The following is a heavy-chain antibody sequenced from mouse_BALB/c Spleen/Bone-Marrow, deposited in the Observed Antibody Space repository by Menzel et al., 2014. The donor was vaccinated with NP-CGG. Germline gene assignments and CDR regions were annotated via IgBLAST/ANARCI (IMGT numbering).Heavy chain of an antibody. D-gene: IGHD2-14*01. J-gene: IGHJ3*01. CDR1: GYTFTSYV. V-gene: IGHV1-14*01. CDR2: INPYNDGT. CDR3: ARSGRYDGFAY. Sequence: VQLQQSAPELVKPGASVKMSCKASGYTFTSYVMHWVKQKPGQGLEWIGYINPYNDGTKYNEKFKGKATLTSDKSSSTAYMELSSLTSEDSAVYYCARSGRYDGFAYWGQGTLVTVSA.